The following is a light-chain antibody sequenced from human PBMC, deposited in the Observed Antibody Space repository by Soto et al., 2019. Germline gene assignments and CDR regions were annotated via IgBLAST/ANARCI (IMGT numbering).Light chain of an antibody. Sequence: QSVLTQPASVSGSPGQSITISCTGTSSDVGGYNYVSWYQQHRGKAPKLMMYDVSDRPSGVSNRFSGSKSDNTASLTISGLQADDEADYYCSSYTSSSTLYVFGTGTKVTVL. CDR3: SSYTSSSTLYV. J-gene: IGLJ1*01. CDR2: DVS. V-gene: IGLV2-14*01. CDR1: SSDVGGYNY.